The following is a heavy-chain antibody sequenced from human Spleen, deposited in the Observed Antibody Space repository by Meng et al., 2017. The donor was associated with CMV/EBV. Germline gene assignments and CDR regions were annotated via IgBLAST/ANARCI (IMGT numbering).Heavy chain of an antibody. CDR1: AFTFSNYT. CDR2: ISSSSSYM. J-gene: IGHJ5*02. Sequence: GGSLRLSCAASAFTFSNYTMNWVRQAPGKGLEWVSSISSSSSYMYYADSVKGRFTISRDNAKNSLYPQMNNLRAEDTAVYYCARSRWCDNGVCTEDHNYFGPWGQGALVTVSS. V-gene: IGHV3-21*01. D-gene: IGHD2-8*01. CDR3: ARSRWCDNGVCTEDHNYFGP.